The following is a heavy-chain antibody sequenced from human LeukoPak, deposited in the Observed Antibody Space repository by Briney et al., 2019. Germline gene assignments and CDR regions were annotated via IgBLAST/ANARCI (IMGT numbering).Heavy chain of an antibody. CDR1: GGSISSYY. Sequence: PSETLSLTCTVSGGSISSYYWSWIRQPPGKGLEWIGYIYTSGSTNYNPSLKSRVTISVDTSKNQFSLKLSSVTAADTAVYYCARGGILTRNWFDPWGQGTLVTVSS. CDR3: ARGGILTRNWFDP. J-gene: IGHJ5*02. V-gene: IGHV4-4*09. CDR2: IYTSGST. D-gene: IGHD3-9*01.